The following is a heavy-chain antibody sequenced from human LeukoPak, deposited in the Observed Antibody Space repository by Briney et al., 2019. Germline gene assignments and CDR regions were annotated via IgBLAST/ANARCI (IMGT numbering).Heavy chain of an antibody. J-gene: IGHJ4*02. CDR1: GFTFSSYG. V-gene: IGHV3-30*06. CDR2: ISYDGSNK. D-gene: IGHD5-24*01. CDR3: ARDGDGYTEGPYYFDY. Sequence: PGGSLRLSCAASGFTFSSYGMHWVRQAPGKGLEWVAVISYDGSNKYYADSVKGRFTISRDNSKNTLYLQMNSLRAEDTAVYYCARDGDGYTEGPYYFDYWGQGTLVTVSS.